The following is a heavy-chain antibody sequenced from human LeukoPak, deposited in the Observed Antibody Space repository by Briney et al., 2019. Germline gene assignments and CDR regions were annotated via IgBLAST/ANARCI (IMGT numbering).Heavy chain of an antibody. J-gene: IGHJ4*02. Sequence: SETLSLTCTVSDASISGYYWTWIRQPAGQGLEWIGRLFSGGSTNYNPSLKSRVTISVDTSKNQFSLKLSSVTAADTAVYYCARHVRGLGAFDYWGQGTLVTVSS. V-gene: IGHV4-4*07. CDR1: DASISGYY. CDR2: LFSGGST. D-gene: IGHD3-16*01. CDR3: ARHVRGLGAFDY.